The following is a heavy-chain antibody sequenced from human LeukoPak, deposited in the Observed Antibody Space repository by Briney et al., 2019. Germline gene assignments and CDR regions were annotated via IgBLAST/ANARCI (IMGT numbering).Heavy chain of an antibody. D-gene: IGHD3-3*01. CDR3: AREVWGTYYDF. J-gene: IGHJ4*02. CDR1: GGTFSGYY. CDR2: SNDSGGT. V-gene: IGHV4-34*01. Sequence: PSETLSLTCAVYGGTFSGYYWSWIRQPPGKRLEWVGESNDSGGTNYNPSLKSRVTISVDTSKNQFSLKLSSVTAADTAVYYCAREVWGTYYDFWGQGTLVTVSS.